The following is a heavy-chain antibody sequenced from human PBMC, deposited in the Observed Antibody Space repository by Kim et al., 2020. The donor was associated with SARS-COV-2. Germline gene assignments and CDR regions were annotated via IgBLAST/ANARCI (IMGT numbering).Heavy chain of an antibody. V-gene: IGHV4-31*02. Sequence: NPSLKSRVTISVDTSKNQFSLKLSSVTAADTAVYYCARLNYDSSFNWFDPWGQGTLVTVSS. J-gene: IGHJ5*02. CDR3: ARLNYDSSFNWFDP. D-gene: IGHD3-22*01.